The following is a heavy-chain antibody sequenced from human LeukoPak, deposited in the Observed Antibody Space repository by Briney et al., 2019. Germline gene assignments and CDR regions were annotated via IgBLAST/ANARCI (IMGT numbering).Heavy chain of an antibody. Sequence: GGSLRLSCAASGFTFSSYSMNWVRQAPGKGLEWVSSISSSSSYIYYADSVKGRFTISRDNAKNSLYLQMNSLRAEDTAVYYCARKGSNYDYYYYYMDVWGKGTTVTVSS. J-gene: IGHJ6*03. CDR2: ISSSSSYI. V-gene: IGHV3-21*01. D-gene: IGHD1-7*01. CDR3: ARKGSNYDYYYYYMDV. CDR1: GFTFSSYS.